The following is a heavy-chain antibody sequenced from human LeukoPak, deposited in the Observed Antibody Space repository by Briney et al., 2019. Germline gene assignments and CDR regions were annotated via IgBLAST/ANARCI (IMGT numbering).Heavy chain of an antibody. D-gene: IGHD3-22*01. CDR3: ARAGSSGSVDY. V-gene: IGHV3-11*06. CDR2: ISSSSSST. Sequence: PGGSLRLSCAASGFTFSDYYMNWIRQAPGKGLEWVSFISSSSSSTNYADSVKGRVTISRDNAKNSLYLQMNSLRAEDTAVYYCARAGSSGSVDYWGQGTLVTVSS. CDR1: GFTFSDYY. J-gene: IGHJ4*02.